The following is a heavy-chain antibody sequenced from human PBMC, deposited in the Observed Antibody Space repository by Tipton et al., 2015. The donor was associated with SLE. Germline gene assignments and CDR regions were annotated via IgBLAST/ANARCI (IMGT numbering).Heavy chain of an antibody. J-gene: IGHJ5*02. CDR2: IYYSGST. Sequence: TLSLTCAVYGGSFSGYYWSWIRQPPGKGLEWIGSIYYSGSTYYNPSLKSRVTISVDTSKNQFSLKLSSVTAADTAVYYCARLREWFDPWGQGTLVTVSS. V-gene: IGHV4-34*01. CDR3: ARLREWFDP. CDR1: GGSFSGYY. D-gene: IGHD1-26*01.